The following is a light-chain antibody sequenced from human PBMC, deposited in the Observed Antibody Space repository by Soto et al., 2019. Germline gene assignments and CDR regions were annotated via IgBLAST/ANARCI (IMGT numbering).Light chain of an antibody. Sequence: DIVMTQSPDSLAVSLGERATINCKSSQSLLYTSNYKEHLAWYQQKPGQPPKLLFYWASTRASGVPARFSASASGTDFTLTISSLQAEDVAVYYCHQYYSPPLTFGGGTKVEIK. V-gene: IGKV4-1*01. CDR3: HQYYSPPLT. CDR2: WAS. J-gene: IGKJ4*01. CDR1: QSLLYTSNYKEH.